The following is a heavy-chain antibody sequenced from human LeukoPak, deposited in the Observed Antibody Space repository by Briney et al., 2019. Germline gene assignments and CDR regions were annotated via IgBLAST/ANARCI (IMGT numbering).Heavy chain of an antibody. D-gene: IGHD3-22*01. V-gene: IGHV3-30*18. J-gene: IGHJ4*02. Sequence: GRSLRLSCAASGFTFRHYAMHWVRQAPGKGLEWVAVISFDGTNKFYADSVKGRFTISRDNSKNALYLQMNSLRAEDTAVYYCAKGGYYERPWYFDYWGQGTLVTVSS. CDR1: GFTFRHYA. CDR2: ISFDGTNK. CDR3: AKGGYYERPWYFDY.